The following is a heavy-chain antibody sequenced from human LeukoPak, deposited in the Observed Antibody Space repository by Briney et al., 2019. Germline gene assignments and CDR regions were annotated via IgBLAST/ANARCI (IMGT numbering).Heavy chain of an antibody. Sequence: GGSLRLSCAVSGFTYSSYAMSWVRQAPGKGLEWVSSISSSGSYIYYADSVKGRFTISRDNAKNSLYLQMNTLRAEDTAVYYCARGESGYEPWGQGTLVTVSS. CDR1: GFTYSSYA. CDR2: ISSSGSYI. J-gene: IGHJ5*02. CDR3: ARGESGYEP. V-gene: IGHV3-21*01. D-gene: IGHD2/OR15-2a*01.